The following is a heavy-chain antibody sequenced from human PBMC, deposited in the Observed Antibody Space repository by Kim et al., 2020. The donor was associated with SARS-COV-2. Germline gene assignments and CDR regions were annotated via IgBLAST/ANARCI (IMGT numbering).Heavy chain of an antibody. CDR1: GYTFTSYA. V-gene: IGHV1-3*01. D-gene: IGHD3-22*01. J-gene: IGHJ3*02. CDR3: ARDLHYDSSGYPDAFDI. CDR2: INAGNGNT. Sequence: ASVKVSCKASGYTFTSYAMHWVRQAPGQRLEWMGWINAGNGNTKYSQKFQGRVTITRDTSASTAYMELSSLRSEDTAVYYCARDLHYDSSGYPDAFDIWGQGTMVTVSS.